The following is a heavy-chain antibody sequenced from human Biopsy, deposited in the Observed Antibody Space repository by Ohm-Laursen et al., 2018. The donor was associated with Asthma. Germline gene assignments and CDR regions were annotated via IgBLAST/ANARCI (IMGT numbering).Heavy chain of an antibody. J-gene: IGHJ3*01. CDR3: ARTYYDFLTGQVKDVFGV. CDR1: GYNFISFA. Sequence: VASVKASCTASGYNFISFAIHWVRQAPGQRLEWMGWVNTGNGDTKYSQKFQGRVTITRDTSASTAYMELRSLRSEDTATYYCARTYYDFLTGQVKDVFGVWGQGTMVTVSS. D-gene: IGHD3-9*01. V-gene: IGHV1-3*04. CDR2: VNTGNGDT.